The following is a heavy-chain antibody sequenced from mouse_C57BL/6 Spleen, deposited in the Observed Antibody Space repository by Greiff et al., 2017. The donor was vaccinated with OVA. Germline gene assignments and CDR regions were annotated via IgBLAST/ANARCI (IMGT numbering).Heavy chain of an antibody. CDR2: ISGGGGNT. D-gene: IGHD6-1*01. Sequence: EVQLVESGGGLVKPGGSLKLSCAASGFTFSSYTMSWVRQTPEKRLEWVATISGGGGNTYYPDSVKGRFTISRDNAKNTLYLQMSSLRSEDTALYDCARGPLEYYAMDYWGQGTSVTVSS. CDR1: GFTFSSYT. J-gene: IGHJ4*01. CDR3: ARGPLEYYAMDY. V-gene: IGHV5-9*01.